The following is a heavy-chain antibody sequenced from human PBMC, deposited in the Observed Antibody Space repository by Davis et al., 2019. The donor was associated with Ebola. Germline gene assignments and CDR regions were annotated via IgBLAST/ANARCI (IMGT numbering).Heavy chain of an antibody. J-gene: IGHJ4*02. D-gene: IGHD1-26*01. CDR3: ARHLLPYVGLDF. Sequence: GESLKISCQTSGYSFRDYWIGWVRQMPGKGLEWMGIIYPGDSDIRYNPSFEGQVTISADKSTATVYLQWSRLKASDTAMYYCARHLLPYVGLDFWGQGTLVTVSS. V-gene: IGHV5-51*01. CDR1: GYSFRDYW. CDR2: IYPGDSDI.